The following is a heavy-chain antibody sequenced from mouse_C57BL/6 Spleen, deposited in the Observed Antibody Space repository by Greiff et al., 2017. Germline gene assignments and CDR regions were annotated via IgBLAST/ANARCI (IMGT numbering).Heavy chain of an antibody. CDR1: GFNIKDDY. J-gene: IGHJ4*01. CDR3: TTGYYDYDEGYAMDY. D-gene: IGHD2-4*01. Sequence: VQLQQSGAELVRPGASVKLSCTASGFNIKDDYMHWVKQRPEQGLEWIGWIDPENGDTEYASKFQGKATITADTYSNTAYLQLSSLTSEDTAVYYCTTGYYDYDEGYAMDYWGQGTSVTVSS. CDR2: IDPENGDT. V-gene: IGHV14-4*01.